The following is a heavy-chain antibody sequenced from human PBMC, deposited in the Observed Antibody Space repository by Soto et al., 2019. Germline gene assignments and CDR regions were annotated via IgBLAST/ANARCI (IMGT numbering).Heavy chain of an antibody. CDR2: IKQDGSEK. V-gene: IGHV3-7*03. J-gene: IGHJ4*02. Sequence: PGGSLRLSCAASGSTFRRYWMSWVRQAPGKGLEWVANIKQDGSEKYYVDSVKGRFTISRDNAKNSPSLQMNSLRAEDTAVYYCAKSPYFFRGPLDYWGQGTLVTVSS. CDR3: AKSPYFFRGPLDY. CDR1: GSTFRRYW. D-gene: IGHD3-9*01.